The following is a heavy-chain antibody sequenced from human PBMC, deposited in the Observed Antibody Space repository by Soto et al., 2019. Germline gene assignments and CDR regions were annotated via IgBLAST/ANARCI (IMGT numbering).Heavy chain of an antibody. Sequence: GGSLRLSCAASGFTFSSYDMHWVRQAPDKGLEWVAVISYDGNNKYYADSVKGRFTISRDNSKNTLYLQVNSLRAEDTAVYYCARVVDYYDPSYYSGMDVWGQGTTVTVSS. D-gene: IGHD3-22*01. CDR1: GFTFSSYD. CDR2: ISYDGNNK. J-gene: IGHJ6*02. CDR3: ARVVDYYDPSYYSGMDV. V-gene: IGHV3-30*03.